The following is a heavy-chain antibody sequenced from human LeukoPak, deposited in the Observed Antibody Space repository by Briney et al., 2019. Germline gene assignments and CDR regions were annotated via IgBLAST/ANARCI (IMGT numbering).Heavy chain of an antibody. V-gene: IGHV3-7*01. D-gene: IGHD3-22*01. Sequence: PGGFLRLSCAASGFTFSSYWMSWVRQAPGKGLEWVANIKQDGSEKYYVDSVKGRFTISRDNSKNTLFLEMNSLRPEDTAVYYCAKYAGAGAYDRHNEFDSWGQGTLVTVSS. J-gene: IGHJ4*02. CDR2: IKQDGSEK. CDR1: GFTFSSYW. CDR3: AKYAGAGAYDRHNEFDS.